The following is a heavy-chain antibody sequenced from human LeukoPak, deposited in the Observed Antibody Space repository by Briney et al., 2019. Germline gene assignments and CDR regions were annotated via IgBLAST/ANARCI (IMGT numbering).Heavy chain of an antibody. V-gene: IGHV3-48*04. J-gene: IGHJ4*02. CDR1: GFTFSSYS. Sequence: PGGSLRLSCAASGFTFSSYSMNWVRQAPGKGLEWVSYISSSSSTIYYTDSVKGRFTISRDNAKNSLYLQMNSLRAEDTAVYYCARSYTAMATGHFDYWGQGALVTVSS. CDR2: ISSSSSTI. D-gene: IGHD5-18*01. CDR3: ARSYTAMATGHFDY.